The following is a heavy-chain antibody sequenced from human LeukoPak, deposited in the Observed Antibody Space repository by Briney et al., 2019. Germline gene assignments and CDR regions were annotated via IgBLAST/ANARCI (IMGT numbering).Heavy chain of an antibody. CDR2: ISVSGGST. J-gene: IGHJ4*02. Sequence: GESLKISCAASGFTFSSYAMSWVRQAPGKGMEWVSGISVSGGSTYYADSVKGRFTISRDNSKNTLYLQMNSLRAEDTAVYYCAKYRAMIVVALDYWGQGTLVTVSS. CDR3: AKYRAMIVVALDY. V-gene: IGHV3-23*01. CDR1: GFTFSSYA. D-gene: IGHD3-22*01.